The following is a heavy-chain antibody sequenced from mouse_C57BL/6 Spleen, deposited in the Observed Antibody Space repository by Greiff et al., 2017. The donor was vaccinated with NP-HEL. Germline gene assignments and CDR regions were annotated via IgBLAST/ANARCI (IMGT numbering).Heavy chain of an antibody. CDR1: GYAFSSSW. J-gene: IGHJ2*01. CDR2: IYPGDGDT. V-gene: IGHV1-82*01. Sequence: QVQLKQSGPELVKPGASVKISCKASGYAFSSSWMNWVKQRPGKGLEWIGRIYPGDGDTNYNGKFKGKATLTADKSSSTAYMQLSSLTSEDSAVYFCARGYYGRRYFDYWGQGTTLTVSS. D-gene: IGHD1-1*01. CDR3: ARGYYGRRYFDY.